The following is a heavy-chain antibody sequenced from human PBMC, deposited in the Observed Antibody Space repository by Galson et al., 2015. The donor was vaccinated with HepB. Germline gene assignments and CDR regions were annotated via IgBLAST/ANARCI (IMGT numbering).Heavy chain of an antibody. V-gene: IGHV3-23*01. CDR2: ISGSGGST. D-gene: IGHD2-2*01. CDR3: AKDTGGTSYYYYYYGMDV. CDR1: GFTFSSYA. J-gene: IGHJ6*02. Sequence: SLRLSCAASGFTFSSYAMSWVRQAPGKGLEWVSAISGSGGSTYYADSVKGRFTISRDNSKNTLYLQMNSLRAEDTAVYYCAKDTGGTSYYYYYYGMDVWGQGTTVTVSS.